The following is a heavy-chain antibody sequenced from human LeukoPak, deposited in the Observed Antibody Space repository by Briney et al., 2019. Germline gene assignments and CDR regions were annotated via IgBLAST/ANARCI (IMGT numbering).Heavy chain of an antibody. CDR2: IYSGGIT. V-gene: IGHV3-66*01. J-gene: IGHJ4*02. CDR1: GFTFSDYY. CDR3: ATSPSAGY. Sequence: GGSLRLSCAASGFTFSDYYMSWIRQAPGKGLEWVSFIYSGGITHYADSVKGRFTISRDSSKNTLFLQMNSLSAEDTAVYYCATSPSAGYWGQGTLVTVSS.